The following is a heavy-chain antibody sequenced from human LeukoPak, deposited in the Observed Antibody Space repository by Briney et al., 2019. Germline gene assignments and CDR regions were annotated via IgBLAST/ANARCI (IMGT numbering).Heavy chain of an antibody. Sequence: SETLSLTCTVSGGSISSYYWSWIRQPAGKGLEWIGRIYTSGSTNYNPSLKSRVTMSVDTSKNQFSLKLSSVTAADTAVYYCAREYYYDSSDAFDIWGQGTMVTVSS. V-gene: IGHV4-4*07. CDR3: AREYYYDSSDAFDI. CDR2: IYTSGST. J-gene: IGHJ3*02. CDR1: GGSISSYY. D-gene: IGHD3-22*01.